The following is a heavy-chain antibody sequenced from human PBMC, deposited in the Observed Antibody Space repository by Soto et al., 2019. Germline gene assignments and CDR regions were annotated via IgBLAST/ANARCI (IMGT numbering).Heavy chain of an antibody. V-gene: IGHV4-34*01. Sequence: SETLCVTFAVYGGSFSGYYWSWGRQPPGKGLEWIGEINHSGSTNYNPSLKSRVTISVEPSKNQFSLRLTSVTDADTDVYYCERKEDSSGSCFDHGRQGTMVTAS. J-gene: IGHJ4*02. CDR1: GGSFSGYY. CDR3: ERKEDSSGSCFDH. CDR2: INHSGST. D-gene: IGHD5-18*01.